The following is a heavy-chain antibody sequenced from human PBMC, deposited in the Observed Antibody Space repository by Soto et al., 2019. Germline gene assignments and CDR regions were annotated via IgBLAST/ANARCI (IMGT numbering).Heavy chain of an antibody. V-gene: IGHV1-8*02. CDR2: MNPNSGNT. D-gene: IGHD6-6*01. J-gene: IGHJ5*02. CDR1: GYTFTCYY. Sequence: ASVKVSCKAPGYTFTCYYMHWVRQATGQGLEWMGWMNPNSGNTGYAQKFQGRVTMTRNTSISTAYMELSSLRSEDTAVYYCARGTSIAARPIWFDPWGQGTLVTVSS. CDR3: ARGTSIAARPIWFDP.